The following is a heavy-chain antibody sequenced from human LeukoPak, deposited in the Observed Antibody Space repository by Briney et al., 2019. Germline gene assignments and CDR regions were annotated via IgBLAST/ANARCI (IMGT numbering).Heavy chain of an antibody. Sequence: SETLSLTCTVSGGSISSYYWSWIRQPPGKGLEWIGYIYYSGRTNYNPSLKSRVTISVDTSKNQFSLKLSSVTAADTAVYYCARDFYGSNWGQGTLVTVSS. CDR1: GGSISSYY. CDR2: IYYSGRT. CDR3: ARDFYGSN. V-gene: IGHV4-59*01. J-gene: IGHJ4*02. D-gene: IGHD6-13*01.